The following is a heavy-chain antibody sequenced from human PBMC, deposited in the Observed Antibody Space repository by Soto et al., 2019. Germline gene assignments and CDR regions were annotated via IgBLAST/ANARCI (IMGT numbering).Heavy chain of an antibody. J-gene: IGHJ3*02. D-gene: IGHD6-13*01. CDR3: ARRVLSSSWTDAFDI. CDR1: GGSISSSSYY. V-gene: IGHV4-39*01. Sequence: QLQLQESGPGLVKPSETLSLTCTVSGGSISSSSYYWGWIRQPPGKGLEWIGSIYYSGSTYYNPSLKSRVTISVDTSKNQFSLKLSSVTAADTAVYYCARRVLSSSWTDAFDIWGQGTMVTVSS. CDR2: IYYSGST.